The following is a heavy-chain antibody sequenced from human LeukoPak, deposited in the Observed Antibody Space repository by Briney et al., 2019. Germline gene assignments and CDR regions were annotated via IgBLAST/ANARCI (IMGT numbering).Heavy chain of an antibody. Sequence: GGSLRLSCAASGFTFSNYWMTWVRQVPGKGLEWVAHINQDGSEEHYMDSVKARFTISRDNAKNSLSLQMNSLRAEDTAVYYCVRDGGVSGYDLLDYWGQGTLVTVSS. CDR2: INQDGSEE. V-gene: IGHV3-7*01. CDR1: GFTFSNYW. J-gene: IGHJ4*02. D-gene: IGHD5-12*01. CDR3: VRDGGVSGYDLLDY.